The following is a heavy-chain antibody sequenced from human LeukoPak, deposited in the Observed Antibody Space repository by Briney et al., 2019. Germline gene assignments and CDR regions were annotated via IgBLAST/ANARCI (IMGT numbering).Heavy chain of an antibody. D-gene: IGHD3-9*01. J-gene: IGHJ4*02. CDR3: AKEANYDILTGYLFPYDY. V-gene: IGHV3-33*06. CDR2: IWYDGSNK. Sequence: GGSLRLSCAASGFAFSNYGMYWVRQAPGKGLEWVAIIWYDGSNKYYADSVKGRFTLSRDNSKNTLYLQMNSLRAEDTAVYYCAKEANYDILTGYLFPYDYWGQGTLVTVSS. CDR1: GFAFSNYG.